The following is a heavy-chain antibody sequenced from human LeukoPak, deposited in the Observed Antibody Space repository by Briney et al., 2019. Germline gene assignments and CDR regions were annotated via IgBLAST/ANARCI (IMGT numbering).Heavy chain of an antibody. J-gene: IGHJ4*02. Sequence: GGSLRLSCAASGFTVSSNYMSWVRQAPGKGLEWVSVIYSGGSTYYADSVKGRFTISRDNSKNTLYLQMNSLRAEDTAVYYCAKDRSSSSPYYFDYWGQGTLVTVSS. V-gene: IGHV3-53*01. D-gene: IGHD6-6*01. CDR2: IYSGGST. CDR3: AKDRSSSSPYYFDY. CDR1: GFTVSSNY.